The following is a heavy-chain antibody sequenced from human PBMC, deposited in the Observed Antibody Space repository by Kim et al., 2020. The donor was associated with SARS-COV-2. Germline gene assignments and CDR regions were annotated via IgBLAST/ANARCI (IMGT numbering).Heavy chain of an antibody. CDR1: GFTVSSNY. CDR2: IFTGGTT. J-gene: IGHJ6*02. D-gene: IGHD3-9*01. CDR3: AKWYSDFLTGHIPYDMDV. Sequence: GGSLRLSCAASGFTVSSNYMNWVRQAPGKGLEWISVIFTGGTTYYADSVKGRFTISRDNSKNTLSLQMNSVRAEDTAVYYCAKWYSDFLTGHIPYDMDVWGQGTTVTVSS. V-gene: IGHV3-66*01.